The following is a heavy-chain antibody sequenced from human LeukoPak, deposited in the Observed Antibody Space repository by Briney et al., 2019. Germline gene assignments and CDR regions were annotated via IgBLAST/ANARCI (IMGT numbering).Heavy chain of an antibody. V-gene: IGHV1-69*06. CDR2: IIPIFGTA. J-gene: IGHJ3*02. Sequence: ASVKVSCKASGGTFSSFAISWVRQAPGQGLQWMGGIIPIFGTANYAQKFRGRVTITADKSTRTAYMELSSLRSEDTAVYYCASRTNYYDSSGYYYGGAFDIWGQGTMVTVSS. D-gene: IGHD3-22*01. CDR3: ASRTNYYDSSGYYYGGAFDI. CDR1: GGTFSSFA.